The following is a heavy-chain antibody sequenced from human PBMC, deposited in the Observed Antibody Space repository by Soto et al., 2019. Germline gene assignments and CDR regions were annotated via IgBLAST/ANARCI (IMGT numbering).Heavy chain of an antibody. CDR3: AALGTFTIFGVAVSDNWFDP. Sequence: GGSLRLSCAASGFTFSDYYMSWIRQAPGKGLEWVSYISSSGSTIYYADSVKGRFTISRDNAKNSLYLQMNSLRAEDTAVYYCAALGTFTIFGVAVSDNWFDPWGQGTLVTVS. CDR1: GFTFSDYY. D-gene: IGHD3-3*01. J-gene: IGHJ5*02. CDR2: ISSSGSTI. V-gene: IGHV3-11*01.